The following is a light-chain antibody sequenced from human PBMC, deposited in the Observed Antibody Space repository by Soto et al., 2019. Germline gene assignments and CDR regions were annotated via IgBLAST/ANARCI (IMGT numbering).Light chain of an antibody. CDR3: CSYGGSSTLDVV. V-gene: IGLV2-23*02. J-gene: IGLJ2*01. CDR2: EVS. CDR1: SSDVGSYNL. Sequence: QPVLTQPASVSGSPGQSITISCTGTSSDVGSYNLVSWYQQHPGKAPKLMIYEVSKRPSGVSNRFSGSKSGNTASLTISGLQAEDEADYYCCSYGGSSTLDVVFGGGTKLTVL.